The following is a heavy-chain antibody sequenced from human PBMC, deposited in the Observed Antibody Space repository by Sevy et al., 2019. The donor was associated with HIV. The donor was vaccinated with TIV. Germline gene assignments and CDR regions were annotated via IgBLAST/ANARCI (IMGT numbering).Heavy chain of an antibody. Sequence: GWSLILSCAASGFTFDDYAMHWVRQAPGKGLEWVSGISWNSGSIGYADSVKGRFTISRDNAKNSLYLQMNSLRAEDTALYYCAKDMEYYDSSGDYGMDVWGQGTTVTVSS. V-gene: IGHV3-9*01. CDR1: GFTFDDYA. CDR3: AKDMEYYDSSGDYGMDV. J-gene: IGHJ6*02. CDR2: ISWNSGSI. D-gene: IGHD3-22*01.